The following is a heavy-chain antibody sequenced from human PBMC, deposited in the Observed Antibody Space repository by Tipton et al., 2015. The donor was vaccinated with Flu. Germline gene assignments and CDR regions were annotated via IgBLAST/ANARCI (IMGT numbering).Heavy chain of an antibody. Sequence: QLVQSGAEVKKPGASVKVSCKTSGYSFNSYGISWVRQAPGQGLEWMGWISAYTDNRNYAQRFQGRVTMTTDTSTSTAFMELTSLRSDDTAVYYCARDTPQGVVVIPPAKRFDFWGQGTLVTVSS. CDR1: GYSFNSYG. CDR3: ARDTPQGVVVIPPAKRFDF. D-gene: IGHD2-2*01. CDR2: ISAYTDNR. V-gene: IGHV1-18*01. J-gene: IGHJ4*02.